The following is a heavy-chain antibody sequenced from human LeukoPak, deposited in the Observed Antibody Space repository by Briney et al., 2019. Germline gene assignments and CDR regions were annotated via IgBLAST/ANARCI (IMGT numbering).Heavy chain of an antibody. CDR2: ITGDGGDT. D-gene: IGHD3-10*01. V-gene: IGHV3-74*01. Sequence: GGSLRLSCAASGFTFSSYWMHWVRQAPGKGLVWVSHITGDGGDTSYADSVKGRFTISRDNAKNTLYLQMSSLRAEDTAVYYCARDYMVRGVIRANYFDYWGQGTLVTVSS. CDR1: GFTFSSYW. J-gene: IGHJ4*02. CDR3: ARDYMVRGVIRANYFDY.